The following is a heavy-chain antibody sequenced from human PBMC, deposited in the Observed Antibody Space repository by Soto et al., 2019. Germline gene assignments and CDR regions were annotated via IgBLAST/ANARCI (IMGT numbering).Heavy chain of an antibody. D-gene: IGHD6-25*01. CDR2: ISSSSSTI. J-gene: IGHJ6*03. CDR1: GFTFSSYS. CDR3: ARSATLRYYYMDV. V-gene: IGHV3-48*01. Sequence: EVQLVESGGGLVQPGGSLRLSCAASGFTFSSYSMNWVRQAPGKGLEWVSYISSSSSTIYYADSVKGRFTISRDNAKNSLYLQMNSLRAEDTAVYYCARSATLRYYYMDVWGKGTTVTVSS.